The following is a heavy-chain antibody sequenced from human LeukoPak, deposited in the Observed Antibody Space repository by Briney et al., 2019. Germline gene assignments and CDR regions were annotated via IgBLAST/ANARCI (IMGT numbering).Heavy chain of an antibody. D-gene: IGHD6-19*01. Sequence: GGSLRLSCTASGFTFDSYAMHWVRQAPGKGLEWVSGISWNSGSIGYADSVKGRFTISRDNAKNSLYLQMNSLRAEDTALYYCAKGTTYSSGFDYWGQGTLVTVSS. CDR2: ISWNSGSI. V-gene: IGHV3-9*01. CDR1: GFTFDSYA. J-gene: IGHJ4*02. CDR3: AKGTTYSSGFDY.